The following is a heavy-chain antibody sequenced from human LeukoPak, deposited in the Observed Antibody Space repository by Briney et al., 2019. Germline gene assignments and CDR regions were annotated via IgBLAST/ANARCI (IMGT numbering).Heavy chain of an antibody. CDR2: ITPIFGTA. CDR1: GDTFSSYA. V-gene: IGHV1-69*06. J-gene: IGHJ6*04. Sequence: VASVKVSCKASGDTFSSYAISWVRQAPGQGLEWMGGITPIFGTANYAQKFQGRVTITADKSTSTAYMELSSLRSEDTAVYYCARDDGAGSYNVVYYGMDVWGKGTTVTVSS. CDR3: ARDDGAGSYNVVYYGMDV. D-gene: IGHD3-10*01.